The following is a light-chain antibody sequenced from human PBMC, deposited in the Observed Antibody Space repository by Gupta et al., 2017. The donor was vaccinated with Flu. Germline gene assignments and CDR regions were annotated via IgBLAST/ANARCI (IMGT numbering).Light chain of an antibody. CDR3: QQVHSYPYT. V-gene: IGKV1-5*03. CDR1: QSITNW. Sequence: DIQMTHPPSTLSASVGDRVTITCRASQSITNWLAWYQQKPGTAPKLLIYEASNLQSGVPSRFSGSGSGTEFTLTISSLEPGDFATYYCQQVHSYPYTFGQGTKMEIK. CDR2: EAS. J-gene: IGKJ2*01.